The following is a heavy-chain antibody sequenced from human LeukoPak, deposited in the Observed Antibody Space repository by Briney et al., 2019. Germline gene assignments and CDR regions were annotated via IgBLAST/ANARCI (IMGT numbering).Heavy chain of an antibody. Sequence: PSETLSLTCTVSSGSISGYYWSWIRQPAGKGLEWIGRIYSSGSTKYDPSLRSRVTMSVDTSKNQLSLRLTSVTAADTAVYYCARVACAALFYGVADYCRYWGQETLLSVPS. J-gene: IGHJ4*02. V-gene: IGHV4-4*07. CDR1: SGSISGYY. CDR3: ARVACAALFYGVADYCRY. D-gene: IGHD3-3*01. CDR2: IYSSGST.